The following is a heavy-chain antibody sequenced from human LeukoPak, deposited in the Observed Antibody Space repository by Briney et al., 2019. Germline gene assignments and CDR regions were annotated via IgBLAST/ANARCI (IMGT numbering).Heavy chain of an antibody. Sequence: GGSLRLSCAASGFTFSSYAMSSVRQAPGKGLDWVSAISDSGGSTSYADSVKGRFTISRDNSKNTLYLQMNSLRAEDTAIYYCAKSRDGYNYGAFDIWGQGTMVTVSS. CDR2: ISDSGGST. CDR3: AKSRDGYNYGAFDI. V-gene: IGHV3-23*01. J-gene: IGHJ3*02. CDR1: GFTFSSYA. D-gene: IGHD5-24*01.